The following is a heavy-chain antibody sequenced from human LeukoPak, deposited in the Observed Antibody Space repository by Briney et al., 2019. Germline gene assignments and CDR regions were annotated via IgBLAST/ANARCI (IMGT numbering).Heavy chain of an antibody. CDR3: AKDSTSGEGDYFDF. D-gene: IGHD3-10*01. CDR2: ISGSGGST. Sequence: PGGSLRLSCAASGFTFSSYAMSWVRQAPGKGLEWVSGISGSGGSTYYADSVKGRFTISRDNPKSTLYLQMNSLRADDTAVYYCAKDSTSGEGDYFDFWGQGTLVTVSS. V-gene: IGHV3-23*01. J-gene: IGHJ4*02. CDR1: GFTFSSYA.